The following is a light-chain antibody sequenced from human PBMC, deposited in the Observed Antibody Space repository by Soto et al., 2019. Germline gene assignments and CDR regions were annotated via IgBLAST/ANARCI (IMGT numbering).Light chain of an antibody. CDR1: SSDVGGYNY. Sequence: QSVLTQPRSVSGSPGQSVTISCTGTSSDVGGYNYVSWYQQHPGKAPKLMLYDVSKRPSGVPDRFSASKSGNTASLIISGLQAEDEADYYCCSYAGSYNWVFGGGTKVTVL. CDR2: DVS. J-gene: IGLJ3*02. CDR3: CSYAGSYNWV. V-gene: IGLV2-11*01.